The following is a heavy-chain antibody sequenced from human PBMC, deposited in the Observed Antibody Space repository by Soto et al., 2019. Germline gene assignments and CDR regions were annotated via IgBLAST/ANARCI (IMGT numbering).Heavy chain of an antibody. CDR2: IIPIVGTA. D-gene: IGHD6-19*01. CDR1: GGTFSSYA. CDR3: AKQYPSGMDV. V-gene: IGHV1-69*01. J-gene: IGHJ6*02. Sequence: QVQLVQSGAEVKKPGASVKVSCKASGGTFSSYAISWVRHAPGQGLEWMGGIIPIVGTADYAQKVPGRVTITSDESTSTAYTELSSLRSEDSAVYYCAKQYPSGMDVWVHGTTVTVSS.